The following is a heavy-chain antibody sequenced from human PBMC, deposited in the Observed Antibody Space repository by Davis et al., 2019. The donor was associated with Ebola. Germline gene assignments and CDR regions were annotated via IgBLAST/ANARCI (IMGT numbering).Heavy chain of an antibody. CDR1: GGSISNYY. V-gene: IGHV3-11*06. Sequence: LSLTCTVSGGSISNYYWSWIRQPAGKGLEWIAYISSTGTYSNYPDSVKGRFTISRDNAQNSLNLQMNSLRVEDTAVYYCARTGVRWPLDQFDSWGQGTLVTVSS. J-gene: IGHJ4*02. CDR2: ISSTGTYS. D-gene: IGHD1-14*01. CDR3: ARTGVRWPLDQFDS.